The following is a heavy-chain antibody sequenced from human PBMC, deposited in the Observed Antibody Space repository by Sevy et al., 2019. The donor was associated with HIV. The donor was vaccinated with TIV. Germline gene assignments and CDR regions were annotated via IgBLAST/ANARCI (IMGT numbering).Heavy chain of an antibody. J-gene: IGHJ3*02. CDR1: GFTFSSYA. CDR2: ISGSGGST. CDR3: AKDHIKHYYGDGYGFAFDI. D-gene: IGHD4-17*01. Sequence: GGSLRLSCAASGFTFSSYAMSWVRQAPGKGLEWVSAISGSGGSTYYADSVKGRFTISRDNSKNTLYLQMNSLRAEDTAVYYCAKDHIKHYYGDGYGFAFDIWGQGTMVTVSS. V-gene: IGHV3-23*01.